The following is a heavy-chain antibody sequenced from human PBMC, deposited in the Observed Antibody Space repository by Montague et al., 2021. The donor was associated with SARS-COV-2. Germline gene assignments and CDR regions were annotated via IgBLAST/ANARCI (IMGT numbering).Heavy chain of an antibody. V-gene: IGHV4-39*01. CDR1: GGSISSSDSY. J-gene: IGHJ4*02. Sequence: SETLSLTCTVSGGSISSSDSYWGWIRQPPGKGLEWIGNIYYSGTTYYNPSLKSRITMAVDTSKNQFSLKLSSVTAADTAVYYCATTPSYRGGWSLDYWGQGTLVTVSS. CDR3: ATTPSYRGGWSLDY. CDR2: IYYSGTT. D-gene: IGHD6-19*01.